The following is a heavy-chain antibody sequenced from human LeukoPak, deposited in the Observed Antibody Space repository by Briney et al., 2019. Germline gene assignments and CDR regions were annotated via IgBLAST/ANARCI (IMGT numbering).Heavy chain of an antibody. CDR3: ARGGFGLLTGYYLYYFDF. CDR1: GFTVSSSY. D-gene: IGHD3-9*01. Sequence: ESLRLSCAASGFTVSSSYMSWVRQAPGKGLEWVSVIYSGGLTYYADSVKGRFSISRDNSKNTLLLQMDSLRAEDTAVYYCARGGFGLLTGYYLYYFDFWGQGALVTVSS. J-gene: IGHJ4*02. V-gene: IGHV3-53*01. CDR2: IYSGGLT.